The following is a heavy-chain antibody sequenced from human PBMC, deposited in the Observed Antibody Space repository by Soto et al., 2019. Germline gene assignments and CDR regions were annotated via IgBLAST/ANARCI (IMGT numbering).Heavy chain of an antibody. CDR3: ARDVAVPGESDRFDY. Sequence: TLSLTCAVSGDSISTNEWWSCVLQPPGKGLEWIGEVYHNGLTNYNASLKSRVTMSVDTSKNQFSLKLTSVTAADTAIYYCARDVAVPGESDRFDYWGQGTLVTVSS. J-gene: IGHJ4*02. V-gene: IGHV4-4*02. CDR1: GDSISTNEW. CDR2: VYHNGLT. D-gene: IGHD6-19*01.